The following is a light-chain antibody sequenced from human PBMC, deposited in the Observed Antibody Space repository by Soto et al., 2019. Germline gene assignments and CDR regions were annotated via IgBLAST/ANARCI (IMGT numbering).Light chain of an antibody. V-gene: IGLV2-18*02. Sequence: QSVLTQPPSVSGSPGQSVTLSCTGTSSDVGSYNRVSWYQQPPGPAPKLLIYEVRNRPSGVPDRFPGSKSGNPASLTIPGLQAEDEADYYCSSYTSSSTYVFGYGTKVXXL. CDR2: EVR. CDR3: SSYTSSSTYV. J-gene: IGLJ1*01. CDR1: SSDVGSYNR.